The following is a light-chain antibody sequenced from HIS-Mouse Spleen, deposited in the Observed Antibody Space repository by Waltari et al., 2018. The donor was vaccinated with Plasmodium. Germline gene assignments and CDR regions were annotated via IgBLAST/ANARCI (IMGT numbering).Light chain of an antibody. V-gene: IGLV3-25*03. Sequence: SYELTQPPSVSVSPGQTARITCSGDALPKQYASWYQQKPGQAPVLVIYKDSERPSGIPERFSGSSSGTTVTLTISGVQAEDEADYYGQSADSSGTYVFGTGTKVTVL. CDR3: QSADSSGTYV. CDR2: KDS. J-gene: IGLJ1*01. CDR1: ALPKQY.